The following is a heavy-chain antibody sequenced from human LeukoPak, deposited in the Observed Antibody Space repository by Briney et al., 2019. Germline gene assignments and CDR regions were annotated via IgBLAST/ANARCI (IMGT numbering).Heavy chain of an antibody. CDR2: ISYDGSNK. CDR1: GFTFSSYA. Sequence: GRSLRLSCAASGFTFSSYAMHWVRQAPGKGLEWVAVISYDGSNKYYADSVKGRFTISRDNSKNTLFLQLNSLRTEDTAVYYCAKESSSSYPVAYYFDYGGQEPLVTVSS. J-gene: IGHJ4*02. CDR3: AKESSSSYPVAYYFDY. D-gene: IGHD6-6*01. V-gene: IGHV3-30*04.